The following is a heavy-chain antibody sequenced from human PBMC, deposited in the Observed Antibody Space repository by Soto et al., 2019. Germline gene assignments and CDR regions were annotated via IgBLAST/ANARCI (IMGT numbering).Heavy chain of an antibody. V-gene: IGHV2-5*02. Sequence: SGPTLVNPTQILTLTCTFSGFSLSTSGVGVGWIRQPPGKALEWLALIYWDDDKRYSPSLKSRLTITKDTSKNQVVLTMTNMDPVDTATYYCAHHMNYDFWSGYYRDNWFDPWGQGTLVTVSS. CDR3: AHHMNYDFWSGYYRDNWFDP. D-gene: IGHD3-3*01. J-gene: IGHJ5*02. CDR1: GFSLSTSGVG. CDR2: IYWDDDK.